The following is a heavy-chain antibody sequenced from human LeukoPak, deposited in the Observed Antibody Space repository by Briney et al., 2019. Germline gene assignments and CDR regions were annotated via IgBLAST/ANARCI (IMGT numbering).Heavy chain of an antibody. V-gene: IGHV1-69*01. CDR2: IIPIFGKT. CDR3: GGAGGGDYYFDY. J-gene: IGHJ4*02. D-gene: IGHD2-21*02. CDR1: GGTFSSYA. Sequence: ASVKVSCKASGGTFSSYAISWVRQAPGQGREWMGGIIPIFGKTNYAQKFQDRVTITADESTSTAYMELSSLRSEDTAVYYWGGAGGGDYYFDYWGQGNLVTVSS.